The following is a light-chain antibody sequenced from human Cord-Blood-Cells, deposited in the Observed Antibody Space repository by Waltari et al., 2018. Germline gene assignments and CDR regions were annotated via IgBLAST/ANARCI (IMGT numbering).Light chain of an antibody. CDR1: SSNIGNNA. V-gene: IGLV1-36*01. J-gene: IGLJ2*01. CDR2: YGD. CDR3: AAWDDSLNGVV. Sequence: QSVLTQPPSVSAAPRQRVTISCSGSSSNIGNNAVNWYQQLPGKDPKLLIYYGDLLPSGVSDRFSGSKSGTSASLGISGLQSEDEADYYCAAWDDSLNGVVFGGGTKLTVL.